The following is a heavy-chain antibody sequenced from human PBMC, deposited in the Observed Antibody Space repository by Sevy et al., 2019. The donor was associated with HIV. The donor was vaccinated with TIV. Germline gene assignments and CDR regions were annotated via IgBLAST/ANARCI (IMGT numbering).Heavy chain of an antibody. V-gene: IGHV3-30*18. CDR1: GFSFNKYG. CDR2: IAYDGGNK. CDR3: AKIPAGGSYFSYFDS. J-gene: IGHJ4*02. D-gene: IGHD1-26*01. Sequence: GESLKISCAASGFSFNKYGMHWVRQAPGEGLEWVAVIAYDGGNKYYTDSVKSRFTISRDNSKNTLYLQMNSLRAEDTAVYYCAKIPAGGSYFSYFDSWGQGTLVTVSS.